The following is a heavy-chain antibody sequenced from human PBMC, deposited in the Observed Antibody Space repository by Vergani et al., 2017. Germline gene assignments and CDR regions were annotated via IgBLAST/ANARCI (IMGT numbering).Heavy chain of an antibody. CDR1: GFTFSDYY. D-gene: IGHD3-22*01. J-gene: IGHJ6*02. CDR3: ARAEYYYDSSGYFYYYYGMDV. Sequence: QVQLVESGGGLVKPGGSLRLSCAASGFTFSDYYMSWIRQAPGKGLEWVSYISSSGSTIYDADSVKGRFTISRDNAKNSLYLQMNSLRAEDTAVYYCARAEYYYDSSGYFYYYYGMDVWGQGTTVTVSS. CDR2: ISSSGSTI. V-gene: IGHV3-11*01.